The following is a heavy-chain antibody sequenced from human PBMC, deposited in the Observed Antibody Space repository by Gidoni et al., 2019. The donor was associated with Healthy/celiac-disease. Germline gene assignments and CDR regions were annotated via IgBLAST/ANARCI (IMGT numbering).Heavy chain of an antibody. CDR1: GFTFDVYA. V-gene: IGHV3-9*01. D-gene: IGHD2-21*01. J-gene: IGHJ5*02. CDR3: EKSIGA. Sequence: DVQLVEYGGGFVQPGRSLSLSCAASGFTFDVYAMHWVREAPGKGLEWVSCISGNSGSIGYADSEKGRFTISRDNAKNSLYLQMNSLRAEDTALYYCEKSIGAWGQRTLVTVSS. CDR2: ISGNSGSI.